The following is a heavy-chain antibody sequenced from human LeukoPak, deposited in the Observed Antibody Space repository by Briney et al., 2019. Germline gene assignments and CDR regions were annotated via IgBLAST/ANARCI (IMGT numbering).Heavy chain of an antibody. Sequence: HPGGSLRLSCAASGFTFSSYGMHWVRQAPGKGLEWVAYISSRSSTIYYADSVKGRFTISRDNAKNSLYLQMDALRAEDTAVYYCLNMVRGVQSYDYWGQGTLVTVSS. CDR2: ISSRSSTI. D-gene: IGHD3-10*01. CDR1: GFTFSSYG. CDR3: LNMVRGVQSYDY. V-gene: IGHV3-48*01. J-gene: IGHJ4*02.